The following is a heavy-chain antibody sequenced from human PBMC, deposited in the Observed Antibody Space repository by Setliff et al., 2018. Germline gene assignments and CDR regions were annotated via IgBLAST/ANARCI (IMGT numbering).Heavy chain of an antibody. Sequence: ASVKVSCKVSGYTLTELSMHWVRQAPGKGLEWMGGFDPEDGETIYAQKFQGRVTMTEDTSTDTAYMELSSLRSEDTAVYYCATQITMVRGVTDSYFDYWGQGTLVTVSS. CDR2: FDPEDGET. CDR1: GYTLTELS. J-gene: IGHJ4*02. V-gene: IGHV1-24*01. CDR3: ATQITMVRGVTDSYFDY. D-gene: IGHD3-10*01.